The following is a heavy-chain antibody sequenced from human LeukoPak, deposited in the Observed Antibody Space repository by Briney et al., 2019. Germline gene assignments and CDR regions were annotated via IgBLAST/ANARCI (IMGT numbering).Heavy chain of an antibody. V-gene: IGHV4-39*01. CDR1: AGSITDTSYF. D-gene: IGHD6-13*01. CDR3: ARRKVAAEIDY. Sequence: QLQLQESGPGLVKPSETLSLICTVSAGSITDTSYFWGWIRRPPGNGLEWIGSIYYRGNTYYSPSLKSRVTLFVDTSKNQFSLKLSSVTAADTANCARRKVAAEIDYWGQGTLVTVSS. CDR2: IYYRGNT. J-gene: IGHJ4*02.